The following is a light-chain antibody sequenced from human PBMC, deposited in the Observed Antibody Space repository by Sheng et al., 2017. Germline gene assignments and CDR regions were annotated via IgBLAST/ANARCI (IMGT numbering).Light chain of an antibody. CDR3: SSYTSISTWV. Sequence: QSALTQPASVSGSPGQSITISCTGTTNDIGGYNFVSWYQQHPGKAPKLMIYDVSNRPSGVSNRFSGSKSGNTASLTISGLQTEDEADYYCSSYTSISTWVFGGGTKLTVL. CDR1: TNDIGGYNF. J-gene: IGLJ3*02. CDR2: DVS. V-gene: IGLV2-14*03.